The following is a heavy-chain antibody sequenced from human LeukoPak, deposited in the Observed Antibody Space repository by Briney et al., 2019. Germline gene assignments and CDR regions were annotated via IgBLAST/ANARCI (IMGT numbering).Heavy chain of an antibody. CDR3: ARGELLRYFDWSWFDP. D-gene: IGHD3-9*01. CDR2: INHSGST. Sequence: PSETLSLTCAVYGGSFSGYYWSWIRQPPGKGLEWIGEINHSGSTNYNPSLKSRVTISVDTSKNQFSLKLSSVTAADTAVYYCARGELLRYFDWSWFDPWGQGTLVTVSS. J-gene: IGHJ5*02. CDR1: GGSFSGYY. V-gene: IGHV4-34*01.